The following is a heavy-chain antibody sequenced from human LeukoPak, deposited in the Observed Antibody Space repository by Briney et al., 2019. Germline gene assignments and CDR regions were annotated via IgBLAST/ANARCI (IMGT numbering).Heavy chain of an antibody. CDR3: AGGGFYSNYRWVELHFDY. J-gene: IGHJ4*02. Sequence: ASVKVSCKASGYTFTGYYMHYVRQAPGQGLEWMGWINPNSGGTHYAQKFQGRVTMTRDTSVNTVYMELSRLTSDDTAVYYCAGGGFYSNYRWVELHFDYWGQGTLVAVSS. CDR1: GYTFTGYY. CDR2: INPNSGGT. V-gene: IGHV1-2*02. D-gene: IGHD4-11*01.